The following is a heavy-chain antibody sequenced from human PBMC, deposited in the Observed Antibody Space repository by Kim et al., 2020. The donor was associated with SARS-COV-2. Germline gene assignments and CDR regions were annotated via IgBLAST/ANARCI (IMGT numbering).Heavy chain of an antibody. Sequence: GGSLRLSCAASGFTFSSYAMHWVRQAPGKGLEWVAVISYDGSNKYYADSVKGRFTISRDNSKNTLYLQMNSLRAEDTAVYYCARDQIVVVTAIVYYFDYWGQGTLVTVSS. CDR2: ISYDGSNK. J-gene: IGHJ4*02. CDR1: GFTFSSYA. D-gene: IGHD2-21*02. V-gene: IGHV3-30-3*01. CDR3: ARDQIVVVTAIVYYFDY.